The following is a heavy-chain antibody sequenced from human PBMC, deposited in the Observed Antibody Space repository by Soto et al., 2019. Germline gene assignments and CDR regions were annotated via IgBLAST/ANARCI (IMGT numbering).Heavy chain of an antibody. D-gene: IGHD3-16*01. V-gene: IGHV3-23*01. CDR3: AKDHREGGNSALYLVF. CDR2: ISATGGGT. J-gene: IGHJ4*02. CDR1: GFKFSNYA. Sequence: PVGSLRLSCAASGFKFSNYAMSWVRQAPGKGLEWVSLISATGGGTYYADSVKGRFTISRDNSHNTLYLQVHSLTAEDTAVYYCAKDHREGGNSALYLVFWGQGAQATVS.